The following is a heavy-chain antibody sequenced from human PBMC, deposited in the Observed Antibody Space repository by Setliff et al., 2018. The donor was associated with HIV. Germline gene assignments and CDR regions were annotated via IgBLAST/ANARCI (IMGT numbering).Heavy chain of an antibody. D-gene: IGHD3-22*01. Sequence: ASVQVSCKASGYTFTGYYMHWVRQAPGQGLEWMGWINPNSGGTNYAQKFQGWVTMTRDTSISTAYMELSRLRSDETAVYYCARAVPNYYDSSGLFDYWGQGTLVTVSS. CDR1: GYTFTGYY. V-gene: IGHV1-2*04. CDR2: INPNSGGT. CDR3: ARAVPNYYDSSGLFDY. J-gene: IGHJ4*02.